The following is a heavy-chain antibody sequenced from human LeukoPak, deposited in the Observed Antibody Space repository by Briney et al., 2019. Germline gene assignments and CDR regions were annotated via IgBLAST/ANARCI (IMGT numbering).Heavy chain of an antibody. Sequence: PSQTLSLTCTVSFASISSGGYYWTWLRQHPETGLEWIGYIFDSGNIYYNPSLKSRLTISVDTSENQFSLKLASVTAADTAIYYCASSYNNSWYDYWGQGILVTVSS. J-gene: IGHJ4*02. CDR2: IFDSGNI. CDR1: FASISSGGYY. CDR3: ASSYNNSWYDY. V-gene: IGHV4-31*03. D-gene: IGHD6-13*01.